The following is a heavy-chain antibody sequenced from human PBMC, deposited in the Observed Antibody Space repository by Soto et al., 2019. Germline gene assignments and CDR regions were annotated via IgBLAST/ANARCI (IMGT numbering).Heavy chain of an antibody. J-gene: IGHJ5*02. CDR2: INHSGST. D-gene: IGHD3-3*01. Sequence: SETLSLTCAVYGGSFSGYYWSWIRQPPGKGLEWIGEINHSGSTNYNPSLKSRVTISVDTSKNQFSLKLSSVTAADTAVYYCARGLLRFLEWFLGSPPPWFDPWGQGTLVTVSS. CDR1: GGSFSGYY. CDR3: ARGLLRFLEWFLGSPPPWFDP. V-gene: IGHV4-34*01.